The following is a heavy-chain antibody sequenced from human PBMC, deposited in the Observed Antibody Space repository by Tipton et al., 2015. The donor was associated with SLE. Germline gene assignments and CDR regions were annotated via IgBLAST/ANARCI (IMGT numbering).Heavy chain of an antibody. CDR2: ITHTGST. J-gene: IGHJ4*02. V-gene: IGHV4-34*01. CDR3: VVSVDMVAMFDY. CDR1: GGSFSGYY. Sequence: TLSLTCAVYGGSFSGYYWSWIRQPPGKGLEWIGEITHTGSTNYNPSLKSRVTISVDTSKNQFYLKLSSVTAADTAVYYCVVSVDMVAMFDYWGLGNMVTVSS. D-gene: IGHD5-12*01.